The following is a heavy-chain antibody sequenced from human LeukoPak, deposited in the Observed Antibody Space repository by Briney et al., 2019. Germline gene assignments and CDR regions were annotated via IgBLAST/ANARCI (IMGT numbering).Heavy chain of an antibody. CDR2: ISGSGGST. J-gene: IGHJ4*02. Sequence: QSGGSLRLSCAASGFTFSSYAMSWVRQAPGKGLEWVSAISGSGGSTYYADSVKGRFTISRDNSKNTLCLQMNSLRAEDTAVYYCAKASVVPAARGYYFDYWGQGTLVTVSS. V-gene: IGHV3-23*01. CDR1: GFTFSSYA. D-gene: IGHD2-2*01. CDR3: AKASVVPAARGYYFDY.